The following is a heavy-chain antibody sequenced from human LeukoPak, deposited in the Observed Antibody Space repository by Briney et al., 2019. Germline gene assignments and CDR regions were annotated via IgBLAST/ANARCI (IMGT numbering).Heavy chain of an antibody. D-gene: IGHD4-17*01. CDR1: GFTFSTQA. V-gene: IGHV3-23*01. J-gene: IGHJ5*02. Sequence: SGGSLRLSCAASGFTFSTQAMSWVRQAPGKGLEWVSGISGSGASTFYVDSVKGRFTISRDNAKNSLYLQMNSLRAEDTAVYYCARDLATVTPWGQGTLLTVSS. CDR3: ARDLATVTP. CDR2: ISGSGAST.